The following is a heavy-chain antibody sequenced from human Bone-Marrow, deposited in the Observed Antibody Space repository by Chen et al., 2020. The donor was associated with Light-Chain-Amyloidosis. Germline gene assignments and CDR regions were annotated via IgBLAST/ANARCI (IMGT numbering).Heavy chain of an antibody. CDR2: IREDGNEK. CDR3: ARESSVAAPYYLDY. Sequence: EVRLVESGGGLVQPGGSLRLSCAASGFTFSRYFMSWVRQAPGKGLEWVANIREDGNEKYYVQSVKGRFTISRDNAKNAVYLKMHSLGAEDSAIYFCARESSVAAPYYLDYWGQGIRVTVSA. CDR1: GFTFSRYF. V-gene: IGHV3-7*01. D-gene: IGHD6-25*01. J-gene: IGHJ4*02.